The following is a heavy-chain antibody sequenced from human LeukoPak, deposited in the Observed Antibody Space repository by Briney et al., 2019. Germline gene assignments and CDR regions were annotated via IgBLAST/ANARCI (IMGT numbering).Heavy chain of an antibody. V-gene: IGHV4-59*01. CDR1: GASIGSYF. Sequence: KPSETLSLTCTVSGASIGSYFWSWLRQPPGKGLEWIGYIYYGGGTNYNPSFESRITISVDTSKNQISLNLTSVTAADTAIYYCARERGDYDSDNWFDSWGQGTLVTVSS. J-gene: IGHJ5*01. CDR3: ARERGDYDSDNWFDS. CDR2: IYYGGGT. D-gene: IGHD4-17*01.